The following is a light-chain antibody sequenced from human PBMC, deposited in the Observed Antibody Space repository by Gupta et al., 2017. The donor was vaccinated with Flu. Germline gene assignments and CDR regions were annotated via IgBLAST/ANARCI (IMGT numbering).Light chain of an antibody. CDR1: QSINSY. J-gene: IGKJ1*01. CDR3: QQSYTTPQT. CDR2: AAS. V-gene: IGKV1-39*01. Sequence: DIQMTQSPSSLSASVGDRVTITCRASQSINSYLNWYQQKPGKAPKLLIYAASSLQSGVPSRFSGSGSGTDFTLTISILQPEDFATYYCQQSYTTPQTFGQGTKLEIK.